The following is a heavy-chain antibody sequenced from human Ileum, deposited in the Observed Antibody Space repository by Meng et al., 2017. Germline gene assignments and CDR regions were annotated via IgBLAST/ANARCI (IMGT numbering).Heavy chain of an antibody. Sequence: SVKVSCKASGGTLSSYAITWVRQAPGQGLEWTGGIIPIFGAANYAQKFQGRVTITTDESTSTAYMELSSLRSEDTAVYYCARTDSSGYYGNYYFDYWGQGTLVTVSS. V-gene: IGHV1-69*05. CDR1: GGTLSSYA. J-gene: IGHJ4*02. D-gene: IGHD3-22*01. CDR3: ARTDSSGYYGNYYFDY. CDR2: IIPIFGAA.